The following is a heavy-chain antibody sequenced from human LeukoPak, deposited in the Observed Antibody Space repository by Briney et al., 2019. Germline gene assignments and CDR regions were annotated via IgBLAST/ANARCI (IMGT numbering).Heavy chain of an antibody. CDR1: GFTFSSYA. V-gene: IGHV3-30*04. D-gene: IGHD3-22*01. Sequence: SLRLSCAASGFTFSSYAMHWVRQAPGKGLEWVAVISYDGSNKYYADSVKGRFTISRDNSKNTLYLQMNSLRAEDTAVYYCARQDSSGPFDYWGQGTLVTVSS. CDR3: ARQDSSGPFDY. J-gene: IGHJ4*02. CDR2: ISYDGSNK.